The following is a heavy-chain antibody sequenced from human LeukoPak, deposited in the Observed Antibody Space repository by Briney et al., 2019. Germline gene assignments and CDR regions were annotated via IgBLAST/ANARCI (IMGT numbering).Heavy chain of an antibody. V-gene: IGHV3-23*01. J-gene: IGHJ3*02. Sequence: GGSRRLSCSASGFTFKNYAMSWVRQAPGKGLEWVSVISNSGGTIYYVDSVEGRFTISRDNSKNTLYLQMNSLRAEDTAVYYCAKSLGGSGSYYRAAFDIWGQGTMVTVSS. CDR3: AKSLGGSGSYYRAAFDI. D-gene: IGHD3-10*01. CDR2: ISNSGGTI. CDR1: GFTFKNYA.